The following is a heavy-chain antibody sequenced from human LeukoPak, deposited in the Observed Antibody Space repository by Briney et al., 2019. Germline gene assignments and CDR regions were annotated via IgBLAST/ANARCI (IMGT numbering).Heavy chain of an antibody. D-gene: IGHD3-10*01. CDR2: IYTSGST. CDR3: AREGESSGSYYRANWFDP. CDR1: GGSFSSYY. V-gene: IGHV4-4*07. J-gene: IGHJ5*02. Sequence: SETLSLTCAVYGGSFSSYYWSWIRQPAGKGLEWIGRIYTSGSTNYNPSLKSRVTVSVDTSKNQFSLKLSSVTAADTAVYYCAREGESSGSYYRANWFDPWGQGTLVTVSS.